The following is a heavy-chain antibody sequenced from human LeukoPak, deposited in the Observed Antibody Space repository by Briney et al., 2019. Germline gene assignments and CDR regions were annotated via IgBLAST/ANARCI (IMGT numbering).Heavy chain of an antibody. CDR3: APSGGYYDFWSGSIQDNWFDP. CDR2: IYYSGST. Sequence: SETLSLTCTVSGGSVSSGSYYWSWIRQPPGKGLEWIGYIYYSGSTNYNPSLKSRVTISVDTSKNQFSLKLSSVTAADTAVYYCAPSGGYYDFWSGSIQDNWFDPWGQGTLVTVSS. CDR1: GGSVSSGSYY. D-gene: IGHD3-3*01. J-gene: IGHJ5*02. V-gene: IGHV4-61*01.